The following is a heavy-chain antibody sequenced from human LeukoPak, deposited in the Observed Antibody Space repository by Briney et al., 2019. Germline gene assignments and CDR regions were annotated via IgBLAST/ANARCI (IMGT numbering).Heavy chain of an antibody. CDR1: GGTFNSYT. CDR2: IILMFGTT. D-gene: IGHD3-22*01. V-gene: IGHV1-69*05. CDR3: ARGPNSYDTSGYSPYYFDY. J-gene: IGHJ4*02. Sequence: ASVKVSCKASGGTFNSYTINWVRQAPGQGLEWMGEIILMFGTTSYAQNFQGRVTITTDESTRTVDMELSSLRSEDTAVYYCARGPNSYDTSGYSPYYFDYWGQGTLVTVSS.